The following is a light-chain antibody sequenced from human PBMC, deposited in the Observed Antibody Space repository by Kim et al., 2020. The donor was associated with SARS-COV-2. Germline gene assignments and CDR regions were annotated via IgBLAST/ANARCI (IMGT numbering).Light chain of an antibody. CDR1: QSVSSN. J-gene: IGKJ4*01. CDR2: RAS. V-gene: IGKV3-15*01. CDR3: QQYNNWPPST. Sequence: EIVMTQSPATLSVSPGERATLSCRASQSVSSNLAWYQQKPGQAPRLLIYRASTRATGIPARFSGSGSGTEFTLTISSLQSEDFVVYFCQQYNNWPPSTFGGGTKVDIK.